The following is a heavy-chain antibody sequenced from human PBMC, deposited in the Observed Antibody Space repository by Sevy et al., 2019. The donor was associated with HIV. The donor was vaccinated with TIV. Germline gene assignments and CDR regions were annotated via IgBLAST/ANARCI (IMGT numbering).Heavy chain of an antibody. CDR2: ISSGSSYI. CDR3: ARDRGVGTSSYGMDV. Sequence: GGSLRLSCAASGFTFSSYSLSSYSMNWVRQAPGKWLEWVSSISSGSSYIFYADSVKGRFTISRDNAKNSLYLQMNSLRAEDTAVYYCARDRGVGTSSYGMDVWAQGTTVTVSS. CDR1: GFTFSSYSLSSYS. V-gene: IGHV3-21*01. D-gene: IGHD1-26*01. J-gene: IGHJ6*02.